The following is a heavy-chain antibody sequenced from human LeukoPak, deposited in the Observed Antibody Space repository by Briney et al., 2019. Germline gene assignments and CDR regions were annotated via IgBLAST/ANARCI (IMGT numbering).Heavy chain of an antibody. J-gene: IGHJ4*02. CDR2: IYYSGST. V-gene: IGHV4-59*01. Sequence: PSETLSLTCTVSGGSISSYYWSWIRQPPGKGLEWIGYIYYSGSTNYNPSLKSRVTISVDTSKNQFSLKLSSVTAADTAVYYCARDKSYGDYALLWGQGTLVTVSS. CDR3: ARDKSYGDYALL. CDR1: GGSISSYY. D-gene: IGHD4-17*01.